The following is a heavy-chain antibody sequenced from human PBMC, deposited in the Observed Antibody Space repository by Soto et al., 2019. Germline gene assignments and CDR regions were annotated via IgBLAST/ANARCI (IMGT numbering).Heavy chain of an antibody. Sequence: EVQLVESGGGLVQPGGSLRLSCAGSGFDFNTYWMTWVRQAPGKGLEWVANIRQDGGEKYYVESVKGRFTISRDNAKNSLYLQMNSLRAEDTAVYYCAREVLLWFGKFFEDHFYHGMDVWGQGTTVTVSS. V-gene: IGHV3-7*03. CDR3: AREVLLWFGKFFEDHFYHGMDV. J-gene: IGHJ6*02. D-gene: IGHD3-10*01. CDR1: GFDFNTYW. CDR2: IRQDGGEK.